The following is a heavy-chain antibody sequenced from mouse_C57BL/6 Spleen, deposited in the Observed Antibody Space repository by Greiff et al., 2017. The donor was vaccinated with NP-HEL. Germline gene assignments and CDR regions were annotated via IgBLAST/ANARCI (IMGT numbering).Heavy chain of an antibody. CDR1: GYTFTSYG. Sequence: VQLQQSGAELARPGASVKLSCKASGYTFTSYGISWVKQRTGQGLEWIGEIYPRSGNTYYNEKFKGKATLTADKSSTTAYMERRSLTSEDSAVYFCASLTTVVATYYWGKGTTLTVAS. D-gene: IGHD1-1*01. J-gene: IGHJ2*01. CDR2: IYPRSGNT. CDR3: ASLTTVVATYY. V-gene: IGHV1-81*01.